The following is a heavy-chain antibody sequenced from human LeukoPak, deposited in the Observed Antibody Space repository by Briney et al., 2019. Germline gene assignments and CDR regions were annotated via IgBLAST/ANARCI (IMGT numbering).Heavy chain of an antibody. CDR1: GSTFSSYS. V-gene: IGHV3-21*01. CDR2: ISSSSSYI. J-gene: IGHJ6*02. CDR3: ARDPSCSSTSCLYGMDV. D-gene: IGHD2-2*01. Sequence: GGSLRLSCAASGSTFSSYSMNWVRQAPGKGLEWVSSISSSSSYIYYADSVKGRFTISRDNAKNSLYLQMNSLRAEDTAVYYCARDPSCSSTSCLYGMDVWGQGTTVTVSS.